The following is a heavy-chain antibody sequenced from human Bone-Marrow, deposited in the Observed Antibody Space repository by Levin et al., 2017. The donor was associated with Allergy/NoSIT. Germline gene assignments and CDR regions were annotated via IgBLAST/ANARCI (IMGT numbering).Heavy chain of an antibody. J-gene: IGHJ4*02. Sequence: QLGESLKISCSVSGFNFNDYAMTWVRQGPGKGLEWVSAISGLGHTTFYADPVKGRFTISRDNSRNTLYLQMNSLRVEDTAVYYCAKDDSGFGGPDYWGQGTLVTVSS. V-gene: IGHV3-23*01. CDR3: AKDDSGFGGPDY. CDR1: GFNFNDYA. CDR2: ISGLGHTT. D-gene: IGHD3-10*01.